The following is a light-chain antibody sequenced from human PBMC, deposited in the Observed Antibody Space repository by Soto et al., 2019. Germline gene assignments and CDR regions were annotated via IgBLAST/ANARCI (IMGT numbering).Light chain of an antibody. Sequence: EIFLTQSPGTLSLSRWERATLSCRASQSVGSRFLAWYQQKPGQAPRLVIHGVSTRATGIPDRFSGSGSGTDFTLTISRLEPEDFAVYYCQQYFISRTFGQGTKVDI. CDR1: QSVGSRF. CDR3: QQYFISRT. V-gene: IGKV3-20*01. CDR2: GVS. J-gene: IGKJ1*01.